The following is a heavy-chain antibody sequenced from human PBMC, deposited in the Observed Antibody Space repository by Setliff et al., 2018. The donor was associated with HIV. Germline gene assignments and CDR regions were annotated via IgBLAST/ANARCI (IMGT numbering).Heavy chain of an antibody. V-gene: IGHV4-61*09. CDR2: IYTSGST. J-gene: IGHJ4*02. CDR3: ARDWGGPLDY. D-gene: IGHD7-27*01. CDR1: GGSISSGSYY. Sequence: PSETLSLTCTVSGGSISSGSYYWSWIRQPTGKGLEWIGHIYTSGSTNYNPSLKSRVTISVDTSKNQLSLKLSSVTAADTAVYYCARDWGGPLDYWGQGTLVTVSS.